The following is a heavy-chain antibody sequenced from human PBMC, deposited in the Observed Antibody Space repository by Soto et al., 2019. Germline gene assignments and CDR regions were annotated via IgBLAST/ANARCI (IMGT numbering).Heavy chain of an antibody. CDR3: ARPRSYGDYDDAFDI. CDR2: IYYSGST. J-gene: IGHJ3*02. D-gene: IGHD4-17*01. CDR1: GGSISSSSYY. Sequence: QLQLQESGPGLVKPSETLSLTCTVSGGSISSSSYYWGWIRQPPGKGLEWIGSIYYSGSTYYNPSLKSRVTISVDTSKNQFSLKLSSVTAADTAVYYCARPRSYGDYDDAFDIWGQGTMVTVSS. V-gene: IGHV4-39*01.